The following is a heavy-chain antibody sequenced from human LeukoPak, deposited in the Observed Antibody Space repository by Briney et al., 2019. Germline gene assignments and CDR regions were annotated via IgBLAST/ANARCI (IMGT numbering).Heavy chain of an antibody. Sequence: SETLSLTCSVSGDSISSSESHWGWIRQTPGKGLEWIESMSYSGSTYYNPSLQSRVSISIDTSRNQFSLKLNSVTAADTAVYFCARDHHGSSYWGQGTLVAVSS. CDR1: GDSISSSESH. D-gene: IGHD6-13*01. CDR2: MSYSGST. CDR3: ARDHHGSSY. J-gene: IGHJ4*02. V-gene: IGHV4-39*07.